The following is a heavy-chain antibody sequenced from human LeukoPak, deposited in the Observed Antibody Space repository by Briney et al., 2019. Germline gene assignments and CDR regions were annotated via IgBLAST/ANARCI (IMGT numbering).Heavy chain of an antibody. CDR2: ISGSDSGST. D-gene: IGHD6-13*01. CDR1: GGSISGYY. V-gene: IGHV4-4*07. CDR3: ARDLITAPYNWFDT. Sequence: SETLSLTCTVSGGSISGYYWSWIRQPAGKGLEWIGLISGSDSGSTQYNPSLQSRVTVSVDTSKNQFSLKVTSVTAADTAVYYCARDLITAPYNWFDTWGQGTLVTVSS. J-gene: IGHJ5*02.